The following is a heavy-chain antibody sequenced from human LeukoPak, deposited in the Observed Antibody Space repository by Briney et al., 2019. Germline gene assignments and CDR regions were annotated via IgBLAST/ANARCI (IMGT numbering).Heavy chain of an antibody. J-gene: IGHJ4*02. V-gene: IGHV4-59*01. D-gene: IGHD2-21*02. CDR2: IYYSGST. Sequence: SETLSLTCTVSGGSISSYYWSWIRQPPGKGLEWIGYIYYSGSTNYNPSPKSRVTISVDTSKNQFSLKLSSVTAADTAVYYCARGVDCGGDCYIIDYWGQGTLVTVSS. CDR3: ARGVDCGGDCYIIDY. CDR1: GGSISSYY.